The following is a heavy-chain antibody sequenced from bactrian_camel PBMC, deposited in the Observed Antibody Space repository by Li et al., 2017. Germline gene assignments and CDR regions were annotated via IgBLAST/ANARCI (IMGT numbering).Heavy chain of an antibody. Sequence: VQLVESGGGSVQAGGSLRLSCVASGYTANMNCMAWFRQVPVKERVGVACISRSGTGTYNISSVKGRFTISKDNAKNTLYLQMNSLKPEDTAMYYCAADARQYAGSWRSLVADSFDYWGQGTQVTVS. CDR2: ISRSGTGT. CDR3: AADARQYAGSWRSLVADSFDY. V-gene: IGHV3S60*01. CDR1: GYTANMNC. J-gene: IGHJ4*01. D-gene: IGHD6*01.